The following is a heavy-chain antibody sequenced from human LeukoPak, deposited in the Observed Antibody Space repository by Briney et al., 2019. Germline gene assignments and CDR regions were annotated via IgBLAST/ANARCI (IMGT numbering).Heavy chain of an antibody. Sequence: PSETLSLTCTVSGGSISSSSYYWGWLRQPPGRGLEGLGSIYYSGSTYYNPSRKSRVTITVDTSKNQFSLKLSSVTASDTAVYYCARQGYYYYGSGSYYYYYYMDVWGKGTTVTISS. CDR3: ARQGYYYYGSGSYYYYYYMDV. CDR2: IYYSGST. CDR1: GGSISSSSYY. D-gene: IGHD3-10*01. J-gene: IGHJ6*03. V-gene: IGHV4-39*01.